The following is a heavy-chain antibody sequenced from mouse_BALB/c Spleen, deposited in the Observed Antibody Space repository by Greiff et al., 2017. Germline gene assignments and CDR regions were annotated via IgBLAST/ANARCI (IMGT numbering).Heavy chain of an antibody. CDR2: ILPGSGST. CDR1: GYTFSSYW. Sequence: VMLVESGAELMKPGASVKISCKATGYTFSSYWIEWVKQRPGHGLEWIGEILPGSGSTNYNEKFKGKATFTADTSSNTAYMQLSSLTSEDSAVYYCARGSLGDYFDYWGQGTTLTVSS. D-gene: IGHD6-2*01. J-gene: IGHJ2*01. V-gene: IGHV1-9*01. CDR3: ARGSLGDYFDY.